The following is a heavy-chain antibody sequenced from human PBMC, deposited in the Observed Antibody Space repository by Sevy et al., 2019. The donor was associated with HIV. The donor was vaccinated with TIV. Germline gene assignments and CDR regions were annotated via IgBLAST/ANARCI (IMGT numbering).Heavy chain of an antibody. CDR3: ARTWGDSSGPGY. J-gene: IGHJ4*02. V-gene: IGHV4-38-2*01. Sequence: SETLSLTCAVSGYSISSGYYWGWIRQPPGKGLEWIGNIFHSGGTYYNPSLKSRVTISVDTSKNQFSLKLSPVTAADTAVYYCARTWGDSSGPGYWGQGTLVTVSS. CDR1: GYSISSGYY. CDR2: IFHSGGT. D-gene: IGHD3-22*01.